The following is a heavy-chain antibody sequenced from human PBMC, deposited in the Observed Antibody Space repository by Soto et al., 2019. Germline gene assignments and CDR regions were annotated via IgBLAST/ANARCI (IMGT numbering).Heavy chain of an antibody. J-gene: IGHJ4*02. Sequence: QVQLQESGPGLVKPSETLSLTCTVSGDSISSLYWSWIRQPPGKGLEWIGYIYYSGSINYNPSLKTPVTISVDPSKNQFSLRLSSVTAADPAVYYCAKSIWDTSGWKPDCWGQGTLVTVSS. D-gene: IGHD6-19*01. V-gene: IGHV4-59*01. CDR3: AKSIWDTSGWKPDC. CDR2: IYYSGSI. CDR1: GDSISSLY.